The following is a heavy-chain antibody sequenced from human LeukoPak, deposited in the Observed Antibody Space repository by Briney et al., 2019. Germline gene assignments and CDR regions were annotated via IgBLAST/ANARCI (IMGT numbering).Heavy chain of an antibody. V-gene: IGHV4-39*01. CDR3: ARLTGYHWESFFDY. CDR1: GGSISSGSYY. J-gene: IGHJ4*02. CDR2: IYYSGST. Sequence: SETLSLTCTVSGGSISSGSYYWGWIRQPPGKGLEWIGSIYYSGSTYYNPSLKSRVTISVDTSKNQFSLKLSSVTAADTAVYYCARLTGYHWESFFDYWGQGTLVTVSS. D-gene: IGHD5-12*01.